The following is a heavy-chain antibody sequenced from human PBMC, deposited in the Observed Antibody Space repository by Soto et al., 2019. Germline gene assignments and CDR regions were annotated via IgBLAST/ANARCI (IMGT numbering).Heavy chain of an antibody. J-gene: IGHJ3*02. V-gene: IGHV4-39*07. D-gene: IGHD2-15*01. CDR3: ASGLSHAFDI. Sequence: SETLSLTCTVSGGSISSSSYYWGWIRQPPGKGLEWIGSIYYSGSTYYNPSLKSRVTISVDTSKNQFSLKLISVTAADTAVYYCASGLSHAFDIWGQGTMVTVSS. CDR2: IYYSGST. CDR1: GGSISSSSYY.